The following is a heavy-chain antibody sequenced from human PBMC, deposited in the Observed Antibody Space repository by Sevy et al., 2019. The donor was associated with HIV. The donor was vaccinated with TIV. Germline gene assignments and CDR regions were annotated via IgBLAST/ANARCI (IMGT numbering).Heavy chain of an antibody. CDR3: ARGPERGVATDFLLDYCMDV. CDR1: GYTLTNYA. CDR2: INAGNGDT. J-gene: IGHJ6*02. D-gene: IGHD6-13*01. V-gene: IGHV1-3*01. Sequence: ASVKVSCKASGYTLTNYAMHWVRQAPGQRLEWMGWINAGNGDTKYSQNLQGRVTITTDKSASTVYMELSRLASEDTAVYYCARGPERGVATDFLLDYCMDVWGQGTTVTVSS.